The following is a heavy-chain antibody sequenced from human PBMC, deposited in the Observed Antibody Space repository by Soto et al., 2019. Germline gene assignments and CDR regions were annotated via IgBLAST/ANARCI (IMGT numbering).Heavy chain of an antibody. CDR3: AREASYGYSYGYTYYYGMDV. V-gene: IGHV6-1*01. CDR1: GDSVSSNSAA. D-gene: IGHD5-18*01. Sequence: PSQTLSLTCATSGDSVSSNSAAWNWIRQSPSRGLEWLGRAYYRSKWYNDYAVSVKSRITINPDTSKNQFSLQLNSVTPEDTAVYYCAREASYGYSYGYTYYYGMDVWGQGTTVTVSS. CDR2: AYYRSKWYN. J-gene: IGHJ6*02.